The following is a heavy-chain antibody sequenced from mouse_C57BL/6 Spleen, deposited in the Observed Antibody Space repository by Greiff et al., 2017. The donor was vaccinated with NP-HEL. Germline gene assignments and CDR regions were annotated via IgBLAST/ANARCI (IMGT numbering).Heavy chain of an antibody. Sequence: QVHVKQSGAELARPGASVKMSCKASGYTFTSYTMHWVKQRPGQGLEWIGYINPSSGYTKYNQKFKDKATLTADKSSSTAYMPLSSLTSEDSAVYYCATGGVTTFDYWGQGTTLTVSS. J-gene: IGHJ2*01. D-gene: IGHD2-2*01. CDR1: GYTFTSYT. V-gene: IGHV1-4*01. CDR2: INPSSGYT. CDR3: ATGGVTTFDY.